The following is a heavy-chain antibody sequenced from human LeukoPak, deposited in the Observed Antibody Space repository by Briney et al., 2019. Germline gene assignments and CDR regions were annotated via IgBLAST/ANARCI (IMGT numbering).Heavy chain of an antibody. CDR3: ARHHRYYDLIDY. CDR1: GGSISSYY. D-gene: IGHD3-22*01. Sequence: SETLSLTCTVSGGSISSYYWSWIRQPPGKGLEWIGYIYYSGSTNYNPSLESRVTISVDTSKNQFSLKLSSVTAADTAVYYCARHHRYYDLIDYWGQGTLVTVSS. V-gene: IGHV4-59*08. J-gene: IGHJ4*02. CDR2: IYYSGST.